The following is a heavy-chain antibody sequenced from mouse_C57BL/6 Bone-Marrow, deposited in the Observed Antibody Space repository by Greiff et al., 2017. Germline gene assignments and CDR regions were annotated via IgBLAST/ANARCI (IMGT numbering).Heavy chain of an antibody. D-gene: IGHD1-1*01. CDR3: ARGDYYYGGSLLWYFDV. Sequence: EVQLQESGPELVKPGASVKISCKASGYSFTDYNMNWVKQSNGKSLEWIGVINPNYGTTSYNQKFKGKATLTVDQSSSTAYMQLNSLTSEDSAVXYCARGDYYYGGSLLWYFDVWGTGTTVTVSS. V-gene: IGHV1-39*01. J-gene: IGHJ1*03. CDR1: GYSFTDYN. CDR2: INPNYGTT.